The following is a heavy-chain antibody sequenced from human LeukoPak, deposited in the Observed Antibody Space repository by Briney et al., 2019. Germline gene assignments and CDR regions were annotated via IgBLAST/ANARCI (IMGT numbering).Heavy chain of an antibody. CDR1: GGSFSGYY. CDR2: INHSGST. V-gene: IGHV4-34*01. CDR3: ARGLVYDSSGYYSY. D-gene: IGHD3-22*01. Sequence: PSETLSLTCAVYGGSFSGYYWSWIRQPPGKGLEWIGEINHSGSTNYNPSLKSRVTISVDTSKNQFSLKLSSVTAADTAVYYCARGLVYDSSGYYSYWGQGTLVTVSS. J-gene: IGHJ4*02.